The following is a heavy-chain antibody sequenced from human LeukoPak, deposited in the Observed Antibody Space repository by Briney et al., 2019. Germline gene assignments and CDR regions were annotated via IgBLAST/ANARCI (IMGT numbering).Heavy chain of an antibody. J-gene: IGHJ4*02. D-gene: IGHD6-19*01. Sequence: SETLSLACTVSGGSISSGSYYWTWIRQPAGKGLEWIGLLYTSGTTSYNPSLQSRVTISADTSKHQFSLRLTSVTAADTAVYYCARAGGSVGWYGTIDSWGQGTLVTVSS. CDR2: LYTSGTT. CDR3: ARAGGSVGWYGTIDS. CDR1: GGSISSGSYY. V-gene: IGHV4-61*02.